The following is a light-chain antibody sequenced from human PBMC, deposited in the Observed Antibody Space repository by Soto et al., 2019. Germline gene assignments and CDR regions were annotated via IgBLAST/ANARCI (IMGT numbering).Light chain of an antibody. J-gene: IGKJ2*01. V-gene: IGKV3-11*01. Sequence: EIVLPQSPATLSLSPGERATLSCRASQSVSSYLAWYQQKPGQAPRLLIYDASNRATGIPARFSGSGSGTDFTLTSSSLAPEDFAVYYCQQRSNWPPYTFGQGTKLEIK. CDR2: DAS. CDR3: QQRSNWPPYT. CDR1: QSVSSY.